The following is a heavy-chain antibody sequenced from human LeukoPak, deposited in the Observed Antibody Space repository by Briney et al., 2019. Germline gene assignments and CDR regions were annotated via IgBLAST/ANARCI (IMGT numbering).Heavy chain of an antibody. CDR1: GYTVSDYY. J-gene: IGHJ4*02. CDR2: LRGDTGDT. Sequence: ASVTVSCKTSGYTVSDYYMHWVRQAPGQGLEWMGWLRGDTGDTGSPQKFKGRVTMTRDTATNTAYMQLSRLTYDDTAMYFCARVRGNSYDYWGQGTLVTVSS. D-gene: IGHD5-18*01. CDR3: ARVRGNSYDY. V-gene: IGHV1-2*02.